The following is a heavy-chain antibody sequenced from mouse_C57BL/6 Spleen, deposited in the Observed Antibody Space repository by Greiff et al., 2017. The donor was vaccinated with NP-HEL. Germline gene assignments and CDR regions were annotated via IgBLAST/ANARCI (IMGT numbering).Heavy chain of an antibody. CDR3: ARQVLYY. V-gene: IGHV5-17*01. Sequence: EVQLVQSGGGLVKPGGSLKLSCAASGFTFSDYRMHWVRQAPEKGLEWVAYISSGSSTIYYADTVKGRYTISRDNAKNTLFLQVTSLGSEDTAMYYCARQVLYYWGQGTTLTVSS. CDR2: ISSGSSTI. J-gene: IGHJ2*01. CDR1: GFTFSDYR.